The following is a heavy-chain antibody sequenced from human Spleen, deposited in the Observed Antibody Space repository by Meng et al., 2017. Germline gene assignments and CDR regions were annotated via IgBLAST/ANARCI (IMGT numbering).Heavy chain of an antibody. CDR2: IIPIFDTA. CDR3: AREGGIAAAGYYYYPAMDV. CDR1: GGTFSGSA. J-gene: IGHJ6*02. Sequence: SVKVSCEASGGTFSGSAISWVRQAPGQGLEWLGRIIPIFDTATYAQKFQGRVTITTDESTSTAYMELSSLRSEDTAVYYCAREGGIAAAGYYYYPAMDVWGQGTTVTVSS. V-gene: IGHV1-69*05. D-gene: IGHD6-13*01.